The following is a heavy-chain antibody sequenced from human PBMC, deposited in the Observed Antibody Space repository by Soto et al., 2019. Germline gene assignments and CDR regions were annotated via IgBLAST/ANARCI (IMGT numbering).Heavy chain of an antibody. Sequence: GGSLRLSCAASGFNFNDYYMSWIRQAPGKGLEYIAYISSLNHYNNYADSVKGRFTISIDNAKNSLYLQMNSLRAEDTAVYYCARAHDYDFWSGYYGNIDYWGQGTLVTVSS. J-gene: IGHJ4*02. CDR1: GFNFNDYY. V-gene: IGHV3-11*06. D-gene: IGHD3-3*01. CDR3: ARAHDYDFWSGYYGNIDY. CDR2: ISSLNHYN.